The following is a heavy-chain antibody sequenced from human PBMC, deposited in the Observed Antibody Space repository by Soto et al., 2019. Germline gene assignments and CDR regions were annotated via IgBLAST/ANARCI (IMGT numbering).Heavy chain of an antibody. CDR1: GFSFSTFG. CDR2: ISYGGSDQ. D-gene: IGHD3-16*01. V-gene: IGHV3-30*18. J-gene: IGHJ4*02. Sequence: QVQLVESGGGVVQPGRSLRLSCSASGFSFSTFGMHWVRQAPGKGLEWVAVISYGGSDQYYADSVEGRFTISRDNSENTLYLQMNSLRTEDTAVSYCAKGIGGYRNGNYLDSWGQGALVTVSS. CDR3: AKGIGGYRNGNYLDS.